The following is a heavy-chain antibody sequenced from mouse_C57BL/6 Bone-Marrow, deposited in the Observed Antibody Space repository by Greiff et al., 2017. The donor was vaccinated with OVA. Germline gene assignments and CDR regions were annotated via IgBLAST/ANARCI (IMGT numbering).Heavy chain of an antibody. CDR3: ARLYYDYDWFAY. J-gene: IGHJ3*01. V-gene: IGHV2-2*01. CDR2: IWSGGST. CDR1: GFSLTSYG. D-gene: IGHD2-4*01. Sequence: VKLVESGPGLVQPSQSLSITCTVSGFSLTSYGVHWVRHSPGKGLEWLGVIWSGGSTDYNAAFISRLSISKDNSKSQVFFKMNSLQADDTAIYYCARLYYDYDWFAYWGQGTLVTVSA.